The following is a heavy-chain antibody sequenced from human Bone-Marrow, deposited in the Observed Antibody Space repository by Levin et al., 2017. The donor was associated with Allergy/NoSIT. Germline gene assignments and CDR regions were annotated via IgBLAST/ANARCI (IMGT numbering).Heavy chain of an antibody. Sequence: PGESLKISCAASGFTFSSYWMHWVRQAPGKGPMWVSRISSDGTYTNYAGSVKGRFTISRDNAKNTLYLQMNSLRAEDTAVYYCARDGGVAARPDWFDPWGQGTLVTVSS. J-gene: IGHJ5*02. CDR2: ISSDGTYT. V-gene: IGHV3-74*01. D-gene: IGHD6-6*01. CDR3: ARDGGVAARPDWFDP. CDR1: GFTFSSYW.